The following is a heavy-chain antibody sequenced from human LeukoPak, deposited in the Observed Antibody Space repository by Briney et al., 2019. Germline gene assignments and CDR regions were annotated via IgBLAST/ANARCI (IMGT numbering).Heavy chain of an antibody. CDR3: ARDPNGDYIGAFDM. J-gene: IGHJ3*02. V-gene: IGHV3-23*01. D-gene: IGHD4-17*01. CDR2: IRGGGASE. Sequence: GGSLRLSCTASGFTLSAYAMMWVRQAPGKGPEWVSAIRGGGASELYADSVKGRFRISRDNSKDTLFLQMNSLRAEDTAVYYCARDPNGDYIGAFDMWGPGTMVTVSS. CDR1: GFTLSAYA.